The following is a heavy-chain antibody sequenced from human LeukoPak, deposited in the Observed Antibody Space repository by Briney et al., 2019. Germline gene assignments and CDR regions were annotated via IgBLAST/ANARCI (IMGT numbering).Heavy chain of an antibody. V-gene: IGHV3-7*01. CDR2: IQEDGNAK. Sequence: GGSLRLSCAASGFTFSAHWMSWVRQAPGKGLKWVANIQEDGNAKDYVASVEGRFTISRDNAKNSLYLQMNSLRAEDTAMCYCARATYGEQLLFESWGQGTLVTVSS. CDR3: ARATYGEQLLFES. J-gene: IGHJ4*02. CDR1: GFTFSAHW. D-gene: IGHD6-6*01.